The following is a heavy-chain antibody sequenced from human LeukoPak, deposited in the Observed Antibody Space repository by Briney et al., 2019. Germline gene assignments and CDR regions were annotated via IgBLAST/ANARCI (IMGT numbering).Heavy chain of an antibody. V-gene: IGHV4-59*01. CDR2: VYGSGYT. Sequence: SETLSLTCTVSGASISGWYWSWIRQPPGKGLEWIGYVYGSGYTNYNPSLKSRVTMSIDTSKNHFSLKPTSVTAADTATYYCARETSLAGFASGLGFNYWGQGILVTVSS. CDR3: ARETSLAGFASGLGFNY. CDR1: GASISGWY. D-gene: IGHD6-19*01. J-gene: IGHJ4*02.